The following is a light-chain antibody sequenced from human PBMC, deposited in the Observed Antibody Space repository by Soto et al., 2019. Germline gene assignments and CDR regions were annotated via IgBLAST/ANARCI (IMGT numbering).Light chain of an antibody. V-gene: IGLV1-44*01. CDR1: SSNIGSNT. CDR3: AAWDDSLNALV. J-gene: IGLJ1*01. CDR2: SNN. Sequence: QSVLTQPPSASGTPGQRVTISCPGSSSNIGSNTVSWYQQVPGTAPKLLIYSNNQRPSGVPDRLSGSKSGTSASLATSGLQSEDEADYYCAAWDDSLNALVFGTGTKVTVL.